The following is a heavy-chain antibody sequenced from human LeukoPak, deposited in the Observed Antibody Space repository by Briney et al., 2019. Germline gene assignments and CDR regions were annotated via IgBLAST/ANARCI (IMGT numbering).Heavy chain of an antibody. CDR1: GYSISSGYY. CDR2: IYTSGST. V-gene: IGHV4-4*07. J-gene: IGHJ4*02. CDR3: AREGTYYDFWSGPRR. D-gene: IGHD3-3*01. Sequence: SETLSLTCTVSGYSISSGYYWSWIRQPAGKGLEWIGRIYTSGSTNYNPSLKSRVTMSVDTSKNQFSLKLSSVTAADTAVYYCAREGTYYDFWSGPRRWGQGTLVTVSS.